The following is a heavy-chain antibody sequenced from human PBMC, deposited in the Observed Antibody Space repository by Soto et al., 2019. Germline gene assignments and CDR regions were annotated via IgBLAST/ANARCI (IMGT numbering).Heavy chain of an antibody. CDR2: VSGSGGST. D-gene: IGHD3-10*01. J-gene: IGHJ4*02. V-gene: IGHV3-23*01. Sequence: GGALRLSCAASGFTFSSYAMSWVRQAPGKGLEWVSAVSGSGGSTHYVDSVKGRFTISRDNSKNTLYLQMNSLRAEDTAVYYCATRLTLVRGVIVTGPYFDYWGQGTHVPVSS. CDR1: GFTFSSYA. CDR3: ATRLTLVRGVIVTGPYFDY.